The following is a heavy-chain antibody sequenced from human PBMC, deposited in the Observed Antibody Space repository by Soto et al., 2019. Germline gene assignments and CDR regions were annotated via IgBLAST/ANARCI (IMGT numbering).Heavy chain of an antibody. J-gene: IGHJ4*02. CDR3: AHSRPPRLLDY. CDR2: IYWDDDK. V-gene: IGHV2-5*02. Sequence: QITLKESGPTLVKPTQTLTLTCTFSGFSLSTSGVGVGWIRQPPGKALEWLALIYWDDDKRYSSSLNSRLTITKEHSKNQVVLTMTNMDPVDTATYYCAHSRPPRLLDYWGQGTLVTVSS. D-gene: IGHD6-6*01. CDR1: GFSLSTSGVG.